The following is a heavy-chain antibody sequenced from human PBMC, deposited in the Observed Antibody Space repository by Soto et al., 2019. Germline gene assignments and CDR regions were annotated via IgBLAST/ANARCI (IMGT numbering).Heavy chain of an antibody. J-gene: IGHJ5*02. CDR1: GGSISSGGYY. CDR2: IYYSGST. CDR3: ARSVAARPTWFDP. Sequence: QVQLQESGPGLVKPSQTLSLTCTVSGGSISSGGYYWSWIRQHPGKGLEWIGYIYYSGSTYYNPSLKTRVXXSXDXXKNQFSLKLSSVTAADTAVYYCARSVAARPTWFDPWGQGTLVTVSS. D-gene: IGHD6-6*01. V-gene: IGHV4-31*03.